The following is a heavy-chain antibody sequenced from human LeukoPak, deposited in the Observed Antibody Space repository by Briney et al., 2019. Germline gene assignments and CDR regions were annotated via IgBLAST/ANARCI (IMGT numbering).Heavy chain of an antibody. J-gene: IGHJ4*02. CDR3: AKATRARGSYYADY. V-gene: IGHV3-23*01. Sequence: PGGSLRLSCAASGFTFSNYAMNWVRQVPGKGLEWVATISSSGGNTYYVDSVKGRFPISRDNSKNMLDLQMNRLRAEDTAVYYCAKATRARGSYYADYWGQGTLVTVSS. CDR2: ISSSGGNT. D-gene: IGHD1-26*01. CDR1: GFTFSNYA.